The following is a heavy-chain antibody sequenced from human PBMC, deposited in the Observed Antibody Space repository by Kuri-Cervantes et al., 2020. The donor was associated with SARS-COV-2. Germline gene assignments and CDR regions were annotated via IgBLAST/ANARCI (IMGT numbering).Heavy chain of an antibody. CDR3: VIYGRGPSMDV. Sequence: GESLKISCAASGFTFSSYDMHWVRQATGKGLEWVSAIGTAGDTYYPGSVKGRFTISRENAKNSLYLQMNSLRAEDTAVYFCVIYGRGPSMDVWGQGTTVTVSS. CDR2: IGTAGDT. D-gene: IGHD3-16*01. CDR1: GFTFSSYD. J-gene: IGHJ6*02. V-gene: IGHV3-13*04.